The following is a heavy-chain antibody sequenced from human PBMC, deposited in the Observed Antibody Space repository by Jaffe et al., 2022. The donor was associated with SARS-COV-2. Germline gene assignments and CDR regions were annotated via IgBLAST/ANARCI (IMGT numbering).Heavy chain of an antibody. CDR2: ISGNGETA. V-gene: IGHV3-23*01. D-gene: IGHD2-2*01. CDR3: ARDSYCTKTSCFERWFDP. CDR1: GFIFSNYA. Sequence: EVQLLESGGGLVQPGGSLRLSCAASGFIFSNYAMTWVRQAPGRGLQWVSTISGNGETAYHADSMRGRFTISRDNSKNTLYLQMNSLTADDTAVYFCARDSYCTKTSCFERWFDPWGQGTLVTVSS. J-gene: IGHJ5*02.